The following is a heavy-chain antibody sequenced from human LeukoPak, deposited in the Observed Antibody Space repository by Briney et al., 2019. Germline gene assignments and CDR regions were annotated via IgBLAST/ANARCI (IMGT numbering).Heavy chain of an antibody. CDR3: ATSGPGYYYGMDV. Sequence: SETLSLTCTVSGGSISSSTYYWGWIRQLPGKGLEWIGIIYYSGYTYHNPSLESRVTMSVDTSKNQFSLKLTSVTAADTAVYYCATSGPGYYYGMDVWGQGTTVTVSS. CDR2: IYYSGYT. D-gene: IGHD2-15*01. V-gene: IGHV4-39*01. J-gene: IGHJ6*02. CDR1: GGSISSSTYY.